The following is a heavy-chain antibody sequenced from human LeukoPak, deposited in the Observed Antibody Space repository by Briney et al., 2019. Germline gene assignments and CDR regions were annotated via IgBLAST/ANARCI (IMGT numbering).Heavy chain of an antibody. CDR1: GGSFSGYY. D-gene: IGHD1-26*01. J-gene: IGHJ5*02. CDR2: INHSGST. Sequence: SETLSLTCAVYGGSFSGYYWSWIRQPPGEGLEWVGEINHSGSTNHNPSLKSRVTISVDTSKNQFSLKLSSVTAADTAVYYCARVRRWEPEAPPGEGRFDWFDPWGQGTLVTVSS. V-gene: IGHV4-34*01. CDR3: ARVRRWEPEAPPGEGRFDWFDP.